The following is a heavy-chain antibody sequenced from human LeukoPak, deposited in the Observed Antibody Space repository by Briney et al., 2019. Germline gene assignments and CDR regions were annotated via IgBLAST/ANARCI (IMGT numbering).Heavy chain of an antibody. D-gene: IGHD1-1*01. Sequence: GGSLRLSCAASGFTFSSYAMSWVRQAPGKGLEWVSDISGSGGSTYYADSVQGRFTISRDKSKNTLYLQMNSLRAEDTAVYYCAKDVRLESSYWGQGTLVTVSS. CDR3: AKDVRLESSY. CDR2: ISGSGGST. J-gene: IGHJ4*02. V-gene: IGHV3-23*01. CDR1: GFTFSSYA.